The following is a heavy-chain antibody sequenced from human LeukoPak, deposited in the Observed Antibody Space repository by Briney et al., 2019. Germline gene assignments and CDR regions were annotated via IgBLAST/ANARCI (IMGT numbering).Heavy chain of an antibody. Sequence: ASVKVSCKASGYTFTSYDINWVRQATGQGLEWMGWMNPNSGNTGYAQKFQGRVTMTRNTSISTAYMELSSLRSDDTAVYYCARVLTTVGWFDPWGQGTLVTVSS. J-gene: IGHJ5*02. CDR1: GYTFTSYD. CDR2: MNPNSGNT. D-gene: IGHD4-17*01. V-gene: IGHV1-8*01. CDR3: ARVLTTVGWFDP.